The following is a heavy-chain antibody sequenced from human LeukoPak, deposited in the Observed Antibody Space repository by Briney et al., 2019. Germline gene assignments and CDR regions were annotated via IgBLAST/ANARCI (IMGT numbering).Heavy chain of an antibody. V-gene: IGHV2-5*02. Sequence: SGPTLVKPTQTLTLTCTFSGFLVSATGVGVGWIRQAPGKALEWLGLIYWDDDKRYSPSLENRLTITKDTSKNQVVLMMTNMEPVDTGTYYCARDHDGYDIWGQGTMVTVSS. J-gene: IGHJ3*02. CDR3: ARDHDGYDI. CDR1: GFLVSATGVG. CDR2: IYWDDDK.